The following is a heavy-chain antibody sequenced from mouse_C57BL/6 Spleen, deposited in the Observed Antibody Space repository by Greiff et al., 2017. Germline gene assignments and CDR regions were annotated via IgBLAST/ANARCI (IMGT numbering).Heavy chain of an antibody. CDR1: GFTFSSYG. V-gene: IGHV5-6*01. Sequence: EVQRVESGGDLVKPGGSLKLSCAASGFTFSSYGMSWVRQTPDQRLEWVATISSGGSYTYYPDSVKGRFTISRDNAKNTLYLQMSSLKSEDTAMYYCERRAYYYGSSERTYYVDYWGQGTTLTVSS. D-gene: IGHD1-1*01. CDR3: ERRAYYYGSSERTYYVDY. J-gene: IGHJ2*01. CDR2: ISSGGSYT.